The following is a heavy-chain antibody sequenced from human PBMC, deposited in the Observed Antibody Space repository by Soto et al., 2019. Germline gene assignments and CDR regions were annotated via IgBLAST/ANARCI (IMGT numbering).Heavy chain of an antibody. V-gene: IGHV1-69*01. Sequence: QVQLVQSGAEVKKPGSSVKVSCKASGGTFSSYAISWVRQAPGQGLEWMGGIIPIFGTANYAQKFQGSVTITADESTSTAYMELSSLRSEDTAVYYCARARRPWRSASGDWFDPWGQGTLVTVSS. CDR1: GGTFSSYA. J-gene: IGHJ5*02. CDR3: ARARRPWRSASGDWFDP. CDR2: IIPIFGTA. D-gene: IGHD3-10*01.